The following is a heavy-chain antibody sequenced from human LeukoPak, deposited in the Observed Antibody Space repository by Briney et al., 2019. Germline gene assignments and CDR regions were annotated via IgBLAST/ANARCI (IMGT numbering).Heavy chain of an antibody. V-gene: IGHV3-7*01. CDR1: GFTFNSYW. J-gene: IGHJ6*03. Sequence: GGSLRLSCAASGFTFNSYWMSWVRQAPGKGLEWVANIKQDGSEKYYVDSVKGRFTISRDNAKNSLYLQMNSLRAEDTAVYYCARGHCSTTSCPYYWCMDVWGRGTTVTVSS. D-gene: IGHD2-2*01. CDR3: ARGHCSTTSCPYYWCMDV. CDR2: IKQDGSEK.